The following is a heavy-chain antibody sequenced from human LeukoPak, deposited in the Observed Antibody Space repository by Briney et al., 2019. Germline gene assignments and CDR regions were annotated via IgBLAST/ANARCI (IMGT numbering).Heavy chain of an antibody. J-gene: IGHJ6*03. V-gene: IGHV4-34*01. CDR1: GGSFSGYY. CDR3: ARLPGGVEMATRPHYYYYMDV. CDR2: INHSGST. Sequence: SETLSLTCAVSGGSFSGYYWSWIRQPPGKGLEWIGEINHSGSTDYNPSLKSRVTISVDTSKNQFSLKLSSVTAADTAVYYCARLPGGVEMATRPHYYYYMDVWGKGTTVTVSS. D-gene: IGHD5-24*01.